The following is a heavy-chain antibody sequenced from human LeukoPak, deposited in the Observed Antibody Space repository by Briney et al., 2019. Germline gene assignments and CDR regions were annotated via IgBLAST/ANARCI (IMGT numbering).Heavy chain of an antibody. CDR1: GFIFSRHQ. V-gene: IGHV3-23*01. CDR3: AKDWPSEWQQLPDYDAVDI. D-gene: IGHD6-13*01. J-gene: IGHJ3*02. Sequence: PGGSLRLSCAASGFIFSRHQMDWARQAPGKGLEWVSTVSDSGGSTYYADSVKGRFTISRDNSKNTPYLQLNSLRADDTAVYYCAKDWPSEWQQLPDYDAVDIWGQGTMVTVSS. CDR2: VSDSGGST.